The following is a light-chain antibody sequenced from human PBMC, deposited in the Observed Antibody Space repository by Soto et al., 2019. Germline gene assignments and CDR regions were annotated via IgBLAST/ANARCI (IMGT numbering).Light chain of an antibody. CDR1: SSNVGSYKL. J-gene: IGLJ1*01. CDR3: CSSGGSPTYV. Sequence: QSVLTQPASVSGSPGQSITISCTGTSSNVGSYKLVSWYRQHPGKAPKLMIFEVNKRPSGVSNRFSGSKSGNTASLTISGLKVEDEADYYCCSSGGSPTYVFETGTKVTVL. V-gene: IGLV2-23*02. CDR2: EVN.